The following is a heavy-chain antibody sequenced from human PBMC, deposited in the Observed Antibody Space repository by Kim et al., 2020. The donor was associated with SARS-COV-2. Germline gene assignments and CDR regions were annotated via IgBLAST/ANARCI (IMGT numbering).Heavy chain of an antibody. D-gene: IGHD4-17*01. V-gene: IGHV3-7*01. CDR2: IKPDGGES. Sequence: GGSLRLSCAVSGFTFSSYWMNWLRQAPGGGLQWVVNIKPDGGESYYVDSVKGRFTISRDNAKNSLYLQMNSLRAEDTALYYCARDEGRGGDYGYWGQGTLVTVSS. CDR1: GFTFSSYW. J-gene: IGHJ4*02. CDR3: ARDEGRGGDYGY.